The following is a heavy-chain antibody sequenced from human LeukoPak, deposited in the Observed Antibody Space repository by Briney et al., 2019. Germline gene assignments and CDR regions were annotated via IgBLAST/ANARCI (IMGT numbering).Heavy chain of an antibody. D-gene: IGHD2-8*01. V-gene: IGHV4-39*07. J-gene: IGHJ4*02. Sequence: SETLSLTCTVSGGSISSSSYYWGWIRQPPGKGLEWIGSIYYSGSTYYNPSLKSRVTISVDTSKNQFSLKLSSVTAADTAVYYCARDRVSEVLMVYADPYYFDYWGQGTLVTVSS. CDR3: ARDRVSEVLMVYADPYYFDY. CDR2: IYYSGST. CDR1: GGSISSSSYY.